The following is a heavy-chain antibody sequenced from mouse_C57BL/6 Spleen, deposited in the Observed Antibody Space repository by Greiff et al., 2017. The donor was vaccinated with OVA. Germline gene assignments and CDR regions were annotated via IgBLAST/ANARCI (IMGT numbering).Heavy chain of an antibody. CDR1: GFTFSSYG. V-gene: IGHV5-6*01. CDR2: ISSGGSYT. Sequence: EVQGVESGGDLVKPGGSLKLSCAASGFTFSSYGMSWVRQTPDKRLEWVATISSGGSYTYYPDSVKGRFTISRDNAKNTLYLQLSSLKSEDTAIYNCARHEGHISREYWYFDDWGKGTTVTVSS. CDR3: ARHEGHISREYWYFDD. D-gene: IGHD1-3*01. J-gene: IGHJ1*03.